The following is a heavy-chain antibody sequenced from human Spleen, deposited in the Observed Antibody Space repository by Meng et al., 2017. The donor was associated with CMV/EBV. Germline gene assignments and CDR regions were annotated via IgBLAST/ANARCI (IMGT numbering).Heavy chain of an antibody. CDR3: ARLSIAAPLGMDV. CDR2: IYPGDSDT. Sequence: GESLKISCKGSGYSFTSYWIGWVRQMPGKGLEWMGIIYPGDSDTRYSPSFQGQVTISADKSISTAYLQWSSLKATDTAMYYCARLSIAAPLGMDVWGQGTTVTVSS. V-gene: IGHV5-51*01. D-gene: IGHD6-6*01. CDR1: GYSFTSYW. J-gene: IGHJ6*02.